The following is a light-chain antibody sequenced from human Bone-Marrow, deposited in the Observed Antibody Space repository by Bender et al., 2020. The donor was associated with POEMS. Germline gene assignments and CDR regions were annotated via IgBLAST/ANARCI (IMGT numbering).Light chain of an antibody. Sequence: QSVLTQPPSVSAAPGQKVTISCSGSSSDIGTNYVSWYQQFPGTAPELLIFDNDMRPSGIPDRFSASKSGTSATLVITGLQTGDEADYYCNSYTGISPGLFGGGTKLTVL. CDR2: DND. CDR3: NSYTGISPGL. J-gene: IGLJ2*01. CDR1: SSDIGTNY. V-gene: IGLV1-51*01.